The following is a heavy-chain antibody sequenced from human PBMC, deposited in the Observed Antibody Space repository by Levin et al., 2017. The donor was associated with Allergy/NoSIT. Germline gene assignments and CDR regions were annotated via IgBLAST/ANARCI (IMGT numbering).Heavy chain of an antibody. D-gene: IGHD3-22*01. CDR1: GGSISSYY. CDR3: ARTPYYYDSSGYAYVGYGMDV. Sequence: SETLSLTCTVSGGSISSYYWSWIRQPPGKGLEWIGYIYYSGSTNYNPSLKSRVTISVDTSKNQFSLKLSSVTAADTAVYYCARTPYYYDSSGYAYVGYGMDVWGQGTTVTVSS. V-gene: IGHV4-59*01. J-gene: IGHJ6*02. CDR2: IYYSGST.